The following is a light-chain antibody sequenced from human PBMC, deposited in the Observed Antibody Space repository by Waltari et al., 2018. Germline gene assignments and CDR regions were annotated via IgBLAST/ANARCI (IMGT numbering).Light chain of an antibody. CDR1: QGISNY. CDR3: QQLNGYPPWT. J-gene: IGKJ1*01. V-gene: IGKV1-9*01. Sequence: DIQLTQSPSLLSASVGDRVTITCRASQGISNYLAWSQQKPWKAPKLLFYIASTLQGGRPTRFGGSGSGTEFTLTISSLQPEDSATYYCQQLNGYPPWTFGQGTKVEIK. CDR2: IAS.